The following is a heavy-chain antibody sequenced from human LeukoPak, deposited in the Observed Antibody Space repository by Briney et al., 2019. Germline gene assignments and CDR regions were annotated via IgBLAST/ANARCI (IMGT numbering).Heavy chain of an antibody. CDR1: GFTFSTYS. CDR2: ISTGSTYI. Sequence: PGGSLRLSCSASGFTFSTYSMNWVRQAPGKGLEWVSSISTGSTYIFYGDSVKGRFTISRDNADNSLSLQMNSLRAEDTAVYYCARTRDSSGCFDLWGQGTLVTVSS. V-gene: IGHV3-21*01. CDR3: ARTRDSSGCFDL. J-gene: IGHJ5*02. D-gene: IGHD6-19*01.